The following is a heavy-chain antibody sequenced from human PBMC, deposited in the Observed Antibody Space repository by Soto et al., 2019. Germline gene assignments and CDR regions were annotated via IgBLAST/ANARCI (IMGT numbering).Heavy chain of an antibody. J-gene: IGHJ6*02. D-gene: IGHD3-9*01. CDR3: ARESYDILTGYHKGMDV. CDR2: ISSSSSYI. Sequence: EVQLVESGGGLVKPGGSLRLSCAASGFTCSSYSMNWVRQAPGKGLEWVSSISSSSSYISYAASVKGRFTSSRDNAKNSLYLQMNSLRAEDTAVYSCARESYDILTGYHKGMDVWGQGTTVTVSS. CDR1: GFTCSSYS. V-gene: IGHV3-21*01.